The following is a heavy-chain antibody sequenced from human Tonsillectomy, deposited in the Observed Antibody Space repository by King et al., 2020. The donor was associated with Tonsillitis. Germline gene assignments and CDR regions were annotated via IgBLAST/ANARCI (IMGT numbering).Heavy chain of an antibody. CDR1: GFTFRSYS. J-gene: IGHJ3*02. Sequence: VQLVESGGGLVKPGGSLRLSCAASGFTFRSYSMNCVHQAPGKGLEWVSSISRSSSYIYYADSVKGQFTISRDNAKNSLYLQMNSLRAEATAVYYCASHLSHDAFDIWGQGTMVTVSS. V-gene: IGHV3-21*01. CDR2: ISRSSSYI. CDR3: ASHLSHDAFDI.